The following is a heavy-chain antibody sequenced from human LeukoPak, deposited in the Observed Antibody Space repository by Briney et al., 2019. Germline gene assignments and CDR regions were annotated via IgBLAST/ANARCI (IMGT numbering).Heavy chain of an antibody. J-gene: IGHJ4*02. D-gene: IGHD4-11*01. CDR2: ISGSGGST. CDR1: GFTFSSYA. V-gene: IGHV3-23*01. Sequence: PWGSLRLSCAASGFTFSSYAMSWVRQAPGKGLEWVSAISGSGGSTYYADSVKGRFTISRDNSKNTLYLQMNSLRAKDTAVYYCAKGGGVVTTADYWGQGALVTVPS. CDR3: AKGGGVVTTADY.